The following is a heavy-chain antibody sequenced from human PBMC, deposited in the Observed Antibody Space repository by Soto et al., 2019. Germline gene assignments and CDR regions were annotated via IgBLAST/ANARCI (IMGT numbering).Heavy chain of an antibody. Sequence: LPETLTLTVNVSGSSLTTGRMGLSWIRQPPGRALEWLAHIFSDAERSYSRSLQGRLTVSKVGSGSHVVLTMTNMDPVDTGTYFCVRINAESYSSYYAMDVWGQGTTVTVSS. J-gene: IGHJ6*02. CDR1: GSSLTTGRMG. CDR2: IFSDAER. V-gene: IGHV2-26*01. D-gene: IGHD3-10*01. CDR3: VRINAESYSSYYAMDV.